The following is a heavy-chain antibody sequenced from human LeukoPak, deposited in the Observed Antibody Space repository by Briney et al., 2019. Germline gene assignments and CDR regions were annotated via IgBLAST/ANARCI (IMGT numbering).Heavy chain of an antibody. J-gene: IGHJ3*02. Sequence: GGSLRLSCAASGFTFSSYAMSWVRQAPGKRLEWVSVISGSGGSTYYADSVKGRFTLSRDNSKNTLYLQMNSLRAEDTAVYYCAKDLFPGLGAFDIWGQGTMVTVSS. CDR2: ISGSGGST. V-gene: IGHV3-23*01. CDR1: GFTFSSYA. CDR3: AKDLFPGLGAFDI. D-gene: IGHD3-16*01.